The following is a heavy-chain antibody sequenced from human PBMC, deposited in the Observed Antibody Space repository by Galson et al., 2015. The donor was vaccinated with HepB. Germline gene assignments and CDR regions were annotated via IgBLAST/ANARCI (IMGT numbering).Heavy chain of an antibody. CDR1: GSTFNNHG. CDR3: ARDYYGSGSSPGAFDV. D-gene: IGHD3-10*01. Sequence: SVKVSCKASGSTFNNHGINWVRQAPGQGLEWMGWISDYIGNTRYAQKFQARLTLTTDTSTNTAYMELRSLRSGDTAVYYCARDYYGSGSSPGAFDVWGQGTTVIVPS. J-gene: IGHJ3*01. CDR2: ISDYIGNT. V-gene: IGHV1-18*04.